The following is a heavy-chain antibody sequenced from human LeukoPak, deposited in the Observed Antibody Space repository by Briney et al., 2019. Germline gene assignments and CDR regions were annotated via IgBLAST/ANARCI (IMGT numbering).Heavy chain of an antibody. V-gene: IGHV3-23*01. CDR3: AKGPQEYSPYYFDY. D-gene: IGHD6-6*01. CDR2: ISGSGGTT. J-gene: IGHJ4*02. Sequence: PGGSLRLSCAVSGFTFSSYAMSWVRQAPGKGLEWVSAISGSGGTTYFPDSMKGRFTVSRDNSKNTLYLQMNSLTAEDTAVYYCAKGPQEYSPYYFDYWGQGTLVTVSS. CDR1: GFTFSSYA.